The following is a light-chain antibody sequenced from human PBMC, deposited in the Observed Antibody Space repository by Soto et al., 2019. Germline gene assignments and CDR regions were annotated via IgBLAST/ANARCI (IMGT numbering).Light chain of an antibody. V-gene: IGKV3-11*01. CDR2: DAS. Sequence: EIVLTQSPATLSLSPGERATLSCRASQSVSSYLAWYQQKPGQAPRLLIYDASNMATGIPARFSGSGSGTDFTLTISSLEPEDFAVDYGQQRSNWPLTFGGGTKVESK. CDR3: QQRSNWPLT. J-gene: IGKJ4*01. CDR1: QSVSSY.